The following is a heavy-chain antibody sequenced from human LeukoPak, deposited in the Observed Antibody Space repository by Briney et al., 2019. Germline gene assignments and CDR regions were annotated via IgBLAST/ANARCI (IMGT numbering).Heavy chain of an antibody. CDR2: ISWDIYTI. CDR1: GFTFASDA. V-gene: IGHV3-9*01. Sequence: GGSLRLSCAASGFTFASDALPWARQAPGKGLEWVSGISWDIYTIGYADSVKGRFTISRYKAKNSLYLQMNSVRAEDTASYYCANDKSSGPRSGYFQHWGQGTLVTVSS. D-gene: IGHD6-19*01. J-gene: IGHJ1*01. CDR3: ANDKSSGPRSGYFQH.